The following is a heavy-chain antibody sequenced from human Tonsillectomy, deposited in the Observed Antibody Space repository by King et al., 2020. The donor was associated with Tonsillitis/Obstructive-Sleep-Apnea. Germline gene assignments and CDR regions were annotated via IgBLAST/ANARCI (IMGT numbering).Heavy chain of an antibody. D-gene: IGHD1-1*01. CDR2: INHSGST. V-gene: IGHV4-34*01. Sequence: VQLQQWGAGLLKPSETLSLTCAVYGGSFSGYYWSWIRQPPGKGLEWIGEINHSGSTNYNPSLKSRVTISVDTSKNQFSLKLSSVTAADTAGYYCARGRGTYYWGQGTLVTVSS. CDR3: ARGRGTYY. CDR1: GGSFSGYY. J-gene: IGHJ4*02.